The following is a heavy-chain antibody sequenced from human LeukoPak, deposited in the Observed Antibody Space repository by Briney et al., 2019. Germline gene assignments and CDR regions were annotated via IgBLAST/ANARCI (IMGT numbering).Heavy chain of an antibody. CDR2: ISWNSGSI. CDR1: GFTFDDYA. CDR3: AKDIYGSGTDQGWFDP. Sequence: GGSLRLSCAASGFTFDDYAMHWVRQAPGKGLEWVSGISWNSGSIGYADSVKGRFTISRDNAKNSLYLQMNSLRAEDTALYYCAKDIYGSGTDQGWFDPWGQGTLVTVSS. J-gene: IGHJ5*02. D-gene: IGHD3-10*01. V-gene: IGHV3-9*01.